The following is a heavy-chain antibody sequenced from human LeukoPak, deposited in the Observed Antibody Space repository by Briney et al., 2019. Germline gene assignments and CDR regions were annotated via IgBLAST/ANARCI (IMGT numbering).Heavy chain of an antibody. D-gene: IGHD6-19*01. CDR3: ARDLSGWSALHYFDY. CDR1: GYTFTSYG. V-gene: IGHV1-18*01. J-gene: IGHJ4*02. Sequence: ASVKVSCKASGYTFTSYGISWVRQAPGQGLEWMGWISAYNGNTNYAQKLQGRVTMTTDTSTSTAYMELRSLRSDDTAVYYCARDLSGWSALHYFDYWGQGTLVTVSS. CDR2: ISAYNGNT.